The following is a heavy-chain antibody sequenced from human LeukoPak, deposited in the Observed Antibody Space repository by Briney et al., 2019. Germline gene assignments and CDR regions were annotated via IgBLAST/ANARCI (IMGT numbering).Heavy chain of an antibody. CDR1: GFSFSSHG. CDR2: IRYDGSNK. Sequence: PGGSLRLSCVASGFSFSSHGMHWVRQAPGKGLQWVAFIRYDGSNKYYADSVKGRFTISRDNSKNTLYLQMNSLRVEDTAVYYCAKYYRESSGASPLDYWGQGTRVTVSS. V-gene: IGHV3-30*02. D-gene: IGHD3-22*01. J-gene: IGHJ4*02. CDR3: AKYYRESSGASPLDY.